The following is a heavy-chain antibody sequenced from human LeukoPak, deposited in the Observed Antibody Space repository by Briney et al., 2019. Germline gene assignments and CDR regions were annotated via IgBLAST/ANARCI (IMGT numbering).Heavy chain of an antibody. V-gene: IGHV3-23*01. Sequence: GGSLRLSCAASGFTFSSYAMSWVRQAPGKGLEWVSAISGSGGSTYYADSVKGRFTISRDNSKNTLFLQMGNLRADDSGLYYCAIDVRSSPLGFWGHGTLVTVSS. CDR1: GFTFSSYA. CDR2: ISGSGGST. CDR3: AIDVRSSPLGF. D-gene: IGHD6-13*01. J-gene: IGHJ4*01.